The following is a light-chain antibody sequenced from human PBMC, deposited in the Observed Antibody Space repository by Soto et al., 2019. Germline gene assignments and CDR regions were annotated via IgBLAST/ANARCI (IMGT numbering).Light chain of an antibody. CDR2: EDN. J-gene: IGLJ3*02. CDR1: SGSIASNY. V-gene: IGLV6-57*04. CDR3: QSYDTSNVV. Sequence: NFMLTQPHSVSESPGKTVTISCTRSSGSIASNYVQWYQQRPGRAPITVIYEDNQRPSGVPDRFSGSIDSSSNSASLTISGLKTEDEADYYCQSYDTSNVVFGGGTQLTVL.